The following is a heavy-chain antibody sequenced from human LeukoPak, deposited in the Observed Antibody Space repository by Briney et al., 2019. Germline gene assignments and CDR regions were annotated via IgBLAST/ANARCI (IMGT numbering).Heavy chain of an antibody. D-gene: IGHD3-22*01. CDR3: AKGSDSSGYYFSPLLDY. V-gene: IGHV3-30*18. J-gene: IGHJ4*02. Sequence: GGSLRLSCAASGFTFSSYGMHWVRQAPGKGLEWVAVISLDGSNKYYADSVKGRFTISRDNSQITLHLQMNSLRAEDTAVYYCAKGSDSSGYYFSPLLDYWGQGTLVTVSS. CDR2: ISLDGSNK. CDR1: GFTFSSYG.